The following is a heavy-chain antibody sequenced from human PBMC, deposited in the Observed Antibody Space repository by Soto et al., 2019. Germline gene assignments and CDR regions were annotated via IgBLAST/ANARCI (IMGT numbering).Heavy chain of an antibody. CDR3: ARVSVLGFWPGDYYFDY. Sequence: GGSLRLSCAASGFTFSSYSMSWVRQAPGKGLEWVSSISSSSSYIYYADSVKGRSTISRDNAKNSLYLQMNSLRAEDTAVYYCARVSVLGFWPGDYYFDYRGQGPLVTLS. D-gene: IGHD2-15*01. CDR1: GFTFSSYS. J-gene: IGHJ4*02. CDR2: ISSSSSYI. V-gene: IGHV3-21*01.